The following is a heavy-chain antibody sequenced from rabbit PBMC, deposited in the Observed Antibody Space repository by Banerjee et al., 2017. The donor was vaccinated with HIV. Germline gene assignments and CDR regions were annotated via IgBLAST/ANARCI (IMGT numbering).Heavy chain of an antibody. CDR1: GFDLSSYYY. J-gene: IGHJ4*01. Sequence: QSLEESGGDLVKPGASLTLTCTASGFDLSSYYYMCWVRQAPGKGLEWIGCIYTGSSGNTYYASWAKGRFTISKTSSTTVTLQMTSLTAADTATYFCARDLAGVIGWNFSLWGPGTLVTVS. CDR3: ARDLAGVIGWNFSL. CDR2: IYTGSSGNT. V-gene: IGHV1S40*01. D-gene: IGHD4-1*01.